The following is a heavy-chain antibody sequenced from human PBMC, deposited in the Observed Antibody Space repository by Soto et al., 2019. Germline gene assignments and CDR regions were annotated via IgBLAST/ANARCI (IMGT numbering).Heavy chain of an antibody. CDR3: ARGTMITFGGVIADFDY. CDR2: INSDGSST. V-gene: IGHV3-74*01. CDR1: GFTFSSYW. Sequence: EVQLVESGGGLVQPGGSLRLSCAASGFTFSSYWMHWVRQAPGKGLVWVSRINSDGSSTSYADSVKGRFTISRDNDKNTLYLQMKSLRAEDTAVYYCARGTMITFGGVIADFDYWGQGTLVTVSS. J-gene: IGHJ4*02. D-gene: IGHD3-16*02.